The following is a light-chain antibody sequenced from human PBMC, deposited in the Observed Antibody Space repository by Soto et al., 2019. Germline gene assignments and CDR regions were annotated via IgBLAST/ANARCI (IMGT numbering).Light chain of an antibody. J-gene: IGLJ3*02. Sequence: SYELTQPPSVSVSPGQTARITCFGDALPKQYAYWYQQKPGRAPLLVIYRDSERPSGIPERLSGSSSGTTVTLTISGVQAEDEADYYCQSADSSGTYRVFGGGTQLTVL. CDR3: QSADSSGTYRV. V-gene: IGLV3-25*03. CDR2: RDS. CDR1: ALPKQY.